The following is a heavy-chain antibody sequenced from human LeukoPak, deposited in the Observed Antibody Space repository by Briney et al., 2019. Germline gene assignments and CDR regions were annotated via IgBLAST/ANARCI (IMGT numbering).Heavy chain of an antibody. D-gene: IGHD2-15*01. V-gene: IGHV3-23*01. CDR2: ISGNAGST. J-gene: IGHJ4*02. CDR1: GFIFSNYA. CDR3: AEHGAPGWSGYCDY. Sequence: GGSLRLSCAASGFIFSNYAMTWVRQAPGKGLEWVSSISGNAGSTYYIDSVKGRFTISRDNSKNTLFLQMNSLRAEDTGMYYCAEHGAPGWSGYCDYWGQGTLVTVSS.